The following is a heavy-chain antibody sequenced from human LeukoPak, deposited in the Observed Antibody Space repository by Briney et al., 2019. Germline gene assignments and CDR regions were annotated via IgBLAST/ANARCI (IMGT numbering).Heavy chain of an antibody. Sequence: SETLSLTCTVSGGSISSYYWSWIRQPAGKGLEWIGRIYTSGSTNYNPSLKSRVTMSVDTSKNQFSLKLSSVTAADTAVYYCAREPRDYDILTRYYNRLGFDYWGQGTLVTVSS. J-gene: IGHJ4*02. CDR3: AREPRDYDILTRYYNRLGFDY. CDR2: IYTSGST. CDR1: GGSISSYY. D-gene: IGHD3-9*01. V-gene: IGHV4-4*07.